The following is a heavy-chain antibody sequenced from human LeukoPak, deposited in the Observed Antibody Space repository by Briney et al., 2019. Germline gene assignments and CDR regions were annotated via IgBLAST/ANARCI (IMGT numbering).Heavy chain of an antibody. CDR3: ARARRHLDY. V-gene: IGHV3-7*01. J-gene: IGHJ4*02. CDR2: IKQDGSEK. Sequence: PAGGSLRLSCAASGFTFGTYWMTWVRQAPGKGLEWEANIKQDGSEKYYVDSVKGRFTISRDNAKNSLYLQMNSLRAEDTAVYYCARARRHLDYWGQGTLVTVSS. CDR1: GFTFGTYW.